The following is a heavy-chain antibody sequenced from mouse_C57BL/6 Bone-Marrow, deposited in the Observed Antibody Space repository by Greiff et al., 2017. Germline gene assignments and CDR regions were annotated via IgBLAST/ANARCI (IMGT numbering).Heavy chain of an antibody. D-gene: IGHD6-1*01. CDR3: TRSRICDCYFDV. J-gene: IGHJ1*03. CDR2: IYPGGGYT. V-gene: IGHV1-63*01. CDR1: GYTFTNYW. Sequence: QVQLQQSGAELVRPGTSVKVSCKASGYTFTNYWIGWAKQRPGHGLEWIGDIYPGGGYTNYNEKFKGKATLTVDKSSSTAYMQFSRLTAEASANYYCTRSRICDCYFDVWGTGTTVTVSS.